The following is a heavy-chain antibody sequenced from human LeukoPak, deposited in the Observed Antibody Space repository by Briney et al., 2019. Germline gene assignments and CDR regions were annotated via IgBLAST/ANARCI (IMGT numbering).Heavy chain of an antibody. Sequence: ASAKVSCKASGYTFTGYYMHWVRQAPGQGLEWMGWINPNSGGTNYARKFQGRVTMTRDTSISTAYMELSRLRSDDTAVYYCARARLPTVTTGWFDPWGQGTLVTVSS. D-gene: IGHD4-17*01. CDR1: GYTFTGYY. V-gene: IGHV1-2*02. CDR3: ARARLPTVTTGWFDP. CDR2: INPNSGGT. J-gene: IGHJ5*02.